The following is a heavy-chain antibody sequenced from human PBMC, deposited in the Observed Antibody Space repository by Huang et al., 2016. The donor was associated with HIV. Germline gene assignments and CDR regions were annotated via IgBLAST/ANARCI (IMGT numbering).Heavy chain of an antibody. D-gene: IGHD1-26*01. J-gene: IGHJ4*02. V-gene: IGHV5-51*01. CDR2: IHPGDADH. Sequence: ELQLVQSGAEVKKPGESLKISCKGSENNFNTYWIGWVRQMPGKGLEWIGIIHPGDADHRYSPSFRGQVTFSADKSINTAYLQWTYLKASDTAMYYCARWMSSGSYYYFDFWGQGTLVTVSS. CDR1: ENNFNTYW. CDR3: ARWMSSGSYYYFDF.